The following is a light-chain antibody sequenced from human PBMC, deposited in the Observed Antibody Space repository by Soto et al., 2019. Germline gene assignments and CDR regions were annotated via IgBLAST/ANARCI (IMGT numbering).Light chain of an antibody. CDR1: SSNIGAGYD. Sequence: QSVLTQPPSVSGDPGQRVTISCTGSSSNIGAGYDVHWYHQLPGTAPKLLIYGNSNRPSGVPDRFSGSKSGTSASLAITGLQAEDEADYYCQSYDSSLSGYVFGTGTKVTVL. CDR2: GNS. CDR3: QSYDSSLSGYV. V-gene: IGLV1-40*01. J-gene: IGLJ1*01.